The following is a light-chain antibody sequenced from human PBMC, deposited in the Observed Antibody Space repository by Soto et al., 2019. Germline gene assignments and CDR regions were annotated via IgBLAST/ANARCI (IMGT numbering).Light chain of an antibody. CDR1: QGISSY. CDR3: QQSYNIPLT. CDR2: AAS. J-gene: IGKJ4*01. V-gene: IGKV1-39*01. Sequence: DIQMTQKHSTLSASVGDRVTITCRASQGISSYLNWYQHKPGRAPDLLIYAASSLQSGVPSRFSGGGSGTDFTLTIISLQPEDFATYYCQQSYNIPLTFGGGTNVDIK.